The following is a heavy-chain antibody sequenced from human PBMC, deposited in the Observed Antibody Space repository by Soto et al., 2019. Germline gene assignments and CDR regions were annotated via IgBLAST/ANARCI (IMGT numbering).Heavy chain of an antibody. V-gene: IGHV3-30*01. CDR1: GFTFSSYA. D-gene: IGHD2-15*01. J-gene: IGHJ6*02. Sequence: VGSLRLSCAASGFTFSSYAMHWVRQAPGKGLEWVAVISYDGSNKYYADSVKGRFTISRDNSKNTLYLQMNSLRAEDTAVYYCARAYCSGGSCYSYYYYGMDVWGQGTTVTVSS. CDR2: ISYDGSNK. CDR3: ARAYCSGGSCYSYYYYGMDV.